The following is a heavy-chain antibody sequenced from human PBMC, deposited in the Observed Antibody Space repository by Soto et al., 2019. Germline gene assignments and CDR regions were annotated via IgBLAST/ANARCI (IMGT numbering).Heavy chain of an antibody. V-gene: IGHV4-59*01. D-gene: IGHD2-15*01. CDR1: GGSISSYY. Sequence: SETLSLICTLSGGSISSYYCRWIRQPPAKGLEWIGYIYYSGSTNYNPSLKSRVTISVDTSKNQFSLKLSSVTAADTAVYYCARERYCSGGSCYPYYYGMDVWGQGTTVTVSS. J-gene: IGHJ6*02. CDR2: IYYSGST. CDR3: ARERYCSGGSCYPYYYGMDV.